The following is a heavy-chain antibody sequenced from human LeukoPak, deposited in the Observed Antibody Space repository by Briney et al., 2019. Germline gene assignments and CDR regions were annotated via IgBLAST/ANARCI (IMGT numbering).Heavy chain of an antibody. Sequence: SGTLSLTCAVSGASISTSHWWSWVRQPPGKGLEWIGEIYHNGRTNYNPSLKSRVTISVDNPKNQFSLKVNSVTAADTAVYYCARSIPYGTTWYGRSDYWGQGTLVTVSS. CDR2: IYHNGRT. CDR1: GASISTSHW. D-gene: IGHD6-13*01. J-gene: IGHJ4*02. CDR3: ARSIPYGTTWYGRSDY. V-gene: IGHV4-4*02.